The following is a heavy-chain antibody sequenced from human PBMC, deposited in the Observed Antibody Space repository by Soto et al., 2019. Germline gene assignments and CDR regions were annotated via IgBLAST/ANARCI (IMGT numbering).Heavy chain of an antibody. J-gene: IGHJ3*02. CDR1: GYTFTSYA. V-gene: IGHV1-3*01. D-gene: IGHD3-9*01. Sequence: ASVKVSCKASGYTFTSYAMHWVRQAPGQRLEWMGWINAGNGNTKYSQKFQGRVTITRDTSASTAYMELSSLRSEDTAVYYCARDRLRYFDRNDAFDIWGQGTMVTVSS. CDR2: INAGNGNT. CDR3: ARDRLRYFDRNDAFDI.